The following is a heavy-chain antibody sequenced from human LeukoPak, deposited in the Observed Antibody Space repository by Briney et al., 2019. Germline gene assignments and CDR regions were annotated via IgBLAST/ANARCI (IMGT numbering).Heavy chain of an antibody. CDR2: IYYSGST. Sequence: PSETLSLTCTVSGGSISSYYWSWIRQPPGKELEWIGYIYYSGSTNYNPSLKSRVTISVDTSKNQFSLKLSSVTAADTAVYYCARTDYYDSPFDYXXQGTLVTVSS. CDR1: GGSISSYY. D-gene: IGHD3-22*01. V-gene: IGHV4-59*08. J-gene: IGHJ4*02. CDR3: ARTDYYDSPFDY.